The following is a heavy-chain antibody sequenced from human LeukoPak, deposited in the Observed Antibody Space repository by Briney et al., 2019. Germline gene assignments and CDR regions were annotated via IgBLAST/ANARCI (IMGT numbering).Heavy chain of an antibody. CDR2: INPNSGGT. CDR1: GYTFTDYY. CDR3: ARSSGYTNWFAP. Sequence: ASVKVSCKASGYTFTDYYMHWVRQAPGQGLEWMGWINPNSGGTNYAQNFQGRVTMTRDTSISTAYMELSRLRSDDTAVYYCARSSGYTNWFAPWGQGTLVTVSS. D-gene: IGHD3-22*01. V-gene: IGHV1-2*02. J-gene: IGHJ5*02.